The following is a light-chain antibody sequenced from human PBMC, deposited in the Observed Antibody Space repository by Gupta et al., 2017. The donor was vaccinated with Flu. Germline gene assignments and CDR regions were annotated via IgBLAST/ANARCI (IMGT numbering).Light chain of an antibody. CDR3: LQYSDSPRT. Sequence: DVVLIPSPGSLAVVLGERATTKCKSCQSVLYCRNNETCLDWYQQKPGQPPKLLSYWASVRESGVPERFSGSGSGTDITLTISSLQAEDVALYYCLQYSDSPRTFGQGTRVEIQ. CDR2: WAS. J-gene: IGKJ1*01. CDR1: QSVLYCRNNETC. V-gene: IGKV4-1*01.